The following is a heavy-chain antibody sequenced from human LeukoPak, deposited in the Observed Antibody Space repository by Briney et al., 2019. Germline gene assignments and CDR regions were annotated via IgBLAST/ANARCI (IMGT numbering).Heavy chain of an antibody. J-gene: IGHJ4*02. CDR2: IRSRAFGGTT. V-gene: IGHV3-49*04. CDR1: GFMFGDNA. D-gene: IGHD6-13*01. CDR3: TRHRSWSLFDY. Sequence: GGSLRLSCTTSGFMFGDNAMSWVRQAPGKGLEWVGFIRSRAFGGTTEYAASVKGRFTISRDDSKSIAYLQMNSLKTEDTAVYYCTRHRSWSLFDYWGQGTLVTVSS.